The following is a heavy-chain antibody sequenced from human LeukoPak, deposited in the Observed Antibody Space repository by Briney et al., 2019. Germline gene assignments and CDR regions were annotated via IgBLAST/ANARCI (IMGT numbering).Heavy chain of an antibody. CDR1: GASFNSYA. Sequence: GASVKVSCKASGASFNSYAISWVRQAPGQGLEWMGRIIPIFGTPNYAQRFQGRVTITADIVSSTAYMEVNNLTSEDTAVYFCAKQGALRQDYYMDVWGNGTTVTVSS. CDR2: IIPIFGTP. CDR3: AKQGALRQDYYMDV. V-gene: IGHV1-69*06. J-gene: IGHJ6*03.